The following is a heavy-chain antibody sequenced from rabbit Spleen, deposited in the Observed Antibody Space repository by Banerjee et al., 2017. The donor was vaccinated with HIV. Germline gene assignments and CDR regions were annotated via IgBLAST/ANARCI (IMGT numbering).Heavy chain of an antibody. V-gene: IGHV1S40*01. Sequence: QSLEESGGDLVKPGASLTRTCTASGFDFSSSYYMCWVRQAPGKGLEWIGCIRTTSGSTYYANWAKGRFTISKTSSTTVTLQMTSLTAADTATYFCARETSSGWGIISFYFSLWGPGTLVTVS. CDR2: IRTTSGST. CDR1: GFDFSSSYY. J-gene: IGHJ4*01. CDR3: ARETSSGWGIISFYFSL. D-gene: IGHD4-1*01.